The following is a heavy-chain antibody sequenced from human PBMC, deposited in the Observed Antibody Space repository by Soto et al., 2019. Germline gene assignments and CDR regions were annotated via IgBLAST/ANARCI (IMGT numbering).Heavy chain of an antibody. J-gene: IGHJ6*02. D-gene: IGHD3-10*01. CDR3: ASNYLYYYGSGNTNYYGMDV. CDR1: GYTFTSYG. CDR2: ISAYNGNT. Sequence: QVQLVQSGAEVKKPGASVKVSCKASGYTFTSYGISWVRQAPGPGLEWMGWISAYNGNTNYAQKLQGRVTMTTDTATSTAYMELRSLRSDDTAVYYCASNYLYYYGSGNTNYYGMDVWGQGTTVTVSS. V-gene: IGHV1-18*01.